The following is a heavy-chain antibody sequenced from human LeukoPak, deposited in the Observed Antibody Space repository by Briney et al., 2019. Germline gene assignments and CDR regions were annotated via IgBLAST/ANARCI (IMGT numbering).Heavy chain of an antibody. Sequence: PGGSLRLSCAASGFTFSDYYMSWIRQAPGKGLEWVSYISSSGSTIYYADSVKGRFTISRDNAKNSLYLQMNSLRAEDTAVYSCAKNPYGSGSFAFGSWGQGTLVTVSS. CDR2: ISSSGSTI. CDR1: GFTFSDYY. D-gene: IGHD3-10*01. J-gene: IGHJ4*02. CDR3: AKNPYGSGSFAFGS. V-gene: IGHV3-11*01.